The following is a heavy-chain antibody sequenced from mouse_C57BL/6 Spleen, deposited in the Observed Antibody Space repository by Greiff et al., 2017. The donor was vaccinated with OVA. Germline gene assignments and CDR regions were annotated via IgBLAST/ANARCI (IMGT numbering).Heavy chain of an antibody. J-gene: IGHJ4*01. V-gene: IGHV1-4*01. Sequence: VQLQQSGAELARPGASVKMSCKASGYTFTSYTMHWVKQRPGQGLEWIGYINPSSGYTKYNQKFKDKATLTADKSSSTAYMQLSSLTSEDSAVYYCASSYESSYDMDYWGQGTSVTVSS. CDR2: INPSSGYT. D-gene: IGHD2-3*01. CDR1: GYTFTSYT. CDR3: ASSYESSYDMDY.